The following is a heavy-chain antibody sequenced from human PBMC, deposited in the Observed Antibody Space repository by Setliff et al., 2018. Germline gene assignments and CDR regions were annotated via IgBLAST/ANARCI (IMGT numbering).Heavy chain of an antibody. CDR1: GYRFTTYW. V-gene: IGHV5-51*01. Sequence: GESLKISCKGSGYRFTTYWIGWVRQMPGKGLEWMGIVFSGDSGTRYSPSFQGQVTMSADKSINTAYLQWSSLKASDTAMYYCVRHPYYDSSGYYSYFDYWGQGALVTVSS. J-gene: IGHJ4*02. D-gene: IGHD3-22*01. CDR2: VFSGDSGT. CDR3: VRHPYYDSSGYYSYFDY.